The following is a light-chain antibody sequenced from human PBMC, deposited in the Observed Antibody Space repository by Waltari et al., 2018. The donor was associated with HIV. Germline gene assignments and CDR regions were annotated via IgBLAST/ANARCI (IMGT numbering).Light chain of an antibody. CDR3: GTWDSSLSAGGV. J-gene: IGLJ1*01. CDR1: SSNIGNNY. CDR2: DNN. Sequence: VLTQPPSVSAAPGQKVTISCSGSSSNIGNNYVSWYQQLPGTAPKLLIYDNNKRPSVIPDRFSGSKSGTSATLGISGLQTGDEADYYCGTWDSSLSAGGVFGTGTKVTVL. V-gene: IGLV1-51*01.